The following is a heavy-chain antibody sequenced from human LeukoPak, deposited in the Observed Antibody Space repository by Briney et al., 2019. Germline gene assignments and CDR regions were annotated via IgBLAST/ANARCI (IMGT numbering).Heavy chain of an antibody. CDR2: ISGSGGST. V-gene: IGHV3-23*01. CDR3: AKDGSGSGGYCTNGVCYGSQGDAFDI. Sequence: HTGGSLRLSCAASGFTFSSYAMSWVRQAPGKGLGWVSAISGSGGSTYYADSVKGRFTISRDNSKNTLYLQMNSLRAEDTAVYYCAKDGSGSGGYCTNGVCYGSQGDAFDIWGQGTMVTVSS. J-gene: IGHJ3*02. CDR1: GFTFSSYA. D-gene: IGHD2-8*01.